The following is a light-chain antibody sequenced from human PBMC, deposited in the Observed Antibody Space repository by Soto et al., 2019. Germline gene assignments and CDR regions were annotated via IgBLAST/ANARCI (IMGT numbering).Light chain of an antibody. CDR2: GAS. V-gene: IGKV3-20*01. Sequence: SPGERATLSCRASQSVSSSYLAWYQQKPGQAPRLLIYGASSRATGIPDRFSGSGSGTDFTLTISRLEPEDFAVYYGQQYGNSPPINFGQGTRMEIK. CDR3: QQYGNSPPIN. CDR1: QSVSSSY. J-gene: IGKJ5*01.